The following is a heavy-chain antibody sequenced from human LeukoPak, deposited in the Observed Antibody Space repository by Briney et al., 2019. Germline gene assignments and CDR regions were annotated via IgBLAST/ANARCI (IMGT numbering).Heavy chain of an antibody. CDR3: ARGITVVTPDF. J-gene: IGHJ4*02. D-gene: IGHD4-23*01. V-gene: IGHV1-2*02. Sequence: ASVKVSCKASGYTFTGYYIHWVRQAPGQGLEWMGWINPNSGGTKYAQKFQGRVAMTRDTPITTGYMELSSLGSDDTAVYCCARGITVVTPDFWGQGTLVTVSS. CDR1: GYTFTGYY. CDR2: INPNSGGT.